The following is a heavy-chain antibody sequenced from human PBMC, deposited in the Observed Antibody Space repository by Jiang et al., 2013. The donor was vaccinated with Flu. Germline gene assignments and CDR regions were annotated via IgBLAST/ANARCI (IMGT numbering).Heavy chain of an antibody. CDR1: GFSLSTSGMC. D-gene: IGHD3-10*01. CDR2: IDWDDDK. Sequence: KPTQTLTLTCTFSGFSLSTSGMCVSWIRQPPGKALEWLALIDWDDDKYYSTSLKTRLTISKDTSKNQVVLTMTNMDPVDTATYYCARIKEGGGSGSYYPNYYYGMDVWGQGTTVTVSS. J-gene: IGHJ6*02. V-gene: IGHV2-70*01. CDR3: ARIKEGGGSGSYYPNYYYGMDV.